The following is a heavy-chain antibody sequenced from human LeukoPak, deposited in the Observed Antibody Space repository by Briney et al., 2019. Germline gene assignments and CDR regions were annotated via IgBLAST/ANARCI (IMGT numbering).Heavy chain of an antibody. Sequence: SETPSLTCTVSGGSISSYYWSWIRQPPGRGLEWIGYIYYSGSTNYNPSLKSRVTISVDTSKNQFSLKLSSVTAADTAVYYCARVRDSSGYDYYYYMDVWGKGTTVTVSS. D-gene: IGHD3-22*01. CDR3: ARVRDSSGYDYYYYMDV. V-gene: IGHV4-59*01. CDR1: GGSISSYY. J-gene: IGHJ6*03. CDR2: IYYSGST.